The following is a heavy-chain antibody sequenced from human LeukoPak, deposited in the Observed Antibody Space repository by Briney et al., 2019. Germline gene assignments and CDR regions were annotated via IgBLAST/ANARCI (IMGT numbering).Heavy chain of an antibody. V-gene: IGHV4-59*08. D-gene: IGHD2-15*01. CDR2: VYDSGST. CDR1: SGSISNYY. J-gene: IGHJ2*01. CDR3: ARHVRWFYTTWYFDL. Sequence: PSETLSLTCTVSSGSISNYYWSWIRQPPGKGLEWMGYVYDSGSTDYNPSLKSRVTISVDTSKNQFSLKLSSVTAADTAVYYCARHVRWFYTTWYFDLWGRGTLVTVSS.